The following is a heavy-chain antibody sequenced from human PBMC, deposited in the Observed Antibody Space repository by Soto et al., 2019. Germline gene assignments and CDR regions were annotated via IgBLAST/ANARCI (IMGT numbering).Heavy chain of an antibody. Sequence: GGSLRLSCAASGFTFSGYAMHWVRQAPGKGLEWVAVISYDGSNKYYADSVKGRFTISRDNSKNTLYLQMNSLRAEDTAVYYCAREGSLVLMVYAMYYWGQGTLVTVSS. J-gene: IGHJ4*02. CDR2: ISYDGSNK. V-gene: IGHV3-30-3*01. CDR3: AREGSLVLMVYAMYY. CDR1: GFTFSGYA. D-gene: IGHD2-8*01.